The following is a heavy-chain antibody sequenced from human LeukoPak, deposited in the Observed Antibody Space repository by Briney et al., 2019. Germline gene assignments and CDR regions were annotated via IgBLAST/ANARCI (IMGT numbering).Heavy chain of an antibody. Sequence: PSETLSLTCTVSGGSISSYYWSWIRQPPGKGLEWIGYIYYSGSTNYNPSLKSRVTISVDTSKNQFSLKLSSVTAADTAVYYCARTAGGADAFDIWGQGTMVTVSS. CDR1: GGSISSYY. D-gene: IGHD4-17*01. J-gene: IGHJ3*02. CDR2: IYYSGST. CDR3: ARTAGGADAFDI. V-gene: IGHV4-59*01.